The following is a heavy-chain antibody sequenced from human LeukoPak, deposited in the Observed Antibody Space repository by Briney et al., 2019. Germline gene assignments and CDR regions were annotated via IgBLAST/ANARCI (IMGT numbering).Heavy chain of an antibody. V-gene: IGHV4-59*01. Sequence: SETLSLTCTVSGGSISSYYWSWIRQPPGKGLEWIGYIFYSGSTNYNPSLKSRVTISVDTSKNQFSLKLSSVTAADTALYYCARGNSYYDSGYFPWESFQHWGQGTLDTVSS. CDR3: ARGNSYYDSGYFPWESFQH. J-gene: IGHJ1*01. D-gene: IGHD3-22*01. CDR2: IFYSGST. CDR1: GGSISSYY.